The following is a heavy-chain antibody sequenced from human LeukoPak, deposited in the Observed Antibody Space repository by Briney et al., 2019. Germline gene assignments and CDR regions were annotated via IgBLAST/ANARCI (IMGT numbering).Heavy chain of an antibody. CDR3: AAGTRSAGYFDY. D-gene: IGHD6-13*01. J-gene: IGHJ4*02. V-gene: IGHV3-9*01. CDR1: GFTFSNYA. CDR2: ISWNSGSI. Sequence: GGSLRLSCAVSGFTFSNYAMHWVRQAPGKGLEWVSGISWNSGSIGYADSVKGRFTISRDNAKNSLYLQMNSLRAEDTALYYCAAGTRSAGYFDYWGQGTLVTVSS.